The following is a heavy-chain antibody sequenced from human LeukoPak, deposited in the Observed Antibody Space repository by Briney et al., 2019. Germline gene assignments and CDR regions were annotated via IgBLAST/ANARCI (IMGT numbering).Heavy chain of an antibody. CDR1: GLTFSRYA. J-gene: IGHJ4*02. Sequence: GGSLRLSCAASGLTFSRYAMSWVRQAPGKGLEWVSGITGSGVITYYADSVKGRFTISRDNSKNTLYVEMNTLRAEDTAVYYCAKWGDYDILTGYYVSDFWGQGTLVTVSS. V-gene: IGHV3-23*01. CDR2: ITGSGVIT. CDR3: AKWGDYDILTGYYVSDF. D-gene: IGHD3-9*01.